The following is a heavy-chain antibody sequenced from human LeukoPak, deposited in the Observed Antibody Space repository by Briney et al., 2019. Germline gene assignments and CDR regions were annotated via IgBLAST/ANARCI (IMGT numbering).Heavy chain of an antibody. CDR2: IYYSGSI. V-gene: IGHV4-39*01. J-gene: IGHJ5*02. CDR3: ARQRSSSSEFDP. CDR1: GGSISSSSYY. D-gene: IGHD6-6*01. Sequence: SETLSLTCTVSGGSISSSSYYWKWIRQPPGKGLEWIGSIYYSGSIYYNPSLKSRVTISIDTSKNQFSLKLTSVTAADTAVYYCARQRSSSSEFDPWGQGTLVTVSS.